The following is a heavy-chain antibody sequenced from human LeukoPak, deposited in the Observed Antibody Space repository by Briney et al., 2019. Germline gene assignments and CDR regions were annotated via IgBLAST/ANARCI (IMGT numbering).Heavy chain of an antibody. V-gene: IGHV3-30-3*02. J-gene: IGHJ4*02. CDR2: ISYDGSNK. CDR3: AKFSSSWYNYFDY. CDR1: GFTFSSYA. D-gene: IGHD6-13*01. Sequence: PGGSLRLSCAASGFTFSSYAMHWVRQAPGKGLEWVAVISYDGSNKYYADSVKGRFTISRDNSKNTLYLQMNSLRAEDTAVYYCAKFSSSWYNYFDYWGQGTLVTVSS.